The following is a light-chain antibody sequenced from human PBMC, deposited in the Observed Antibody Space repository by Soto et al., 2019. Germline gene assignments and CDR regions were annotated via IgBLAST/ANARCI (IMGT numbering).Light chain of an antibody. CDR1: RSDVGGFNF. CDR3: SSYGGFNNVL. J-gene: IGLJ2*01. V-gene: IGLV2-8*01. CDR2: DVT. Sequence: QSVLTQPASVSGSPGQSITISCTGTRSDVGGFNFVSWYQQYPGKAPKVIIYDVTDRPSGVSDRFSGSKSGNTASLTVSGLQTEDEADYYCSSYGGFNNVLFGGGTKVTVL.